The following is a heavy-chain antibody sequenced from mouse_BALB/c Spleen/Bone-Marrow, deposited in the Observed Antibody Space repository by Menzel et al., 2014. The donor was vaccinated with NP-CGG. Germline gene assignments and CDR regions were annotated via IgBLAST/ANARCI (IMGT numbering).Heavy chain of an antibody. CDR1: GFTFSSYT. Sequence: VQLKESGGNLVQPGGSLKLSCAASGFTFSSYTMSWVRQTPEKRLEGVAYISNGGGSTYYPDTVKGRFTISRDNAKNTLYLQMSSLKSEDTAMYYCARQSYEGFAYWGQGTLVTVSA. J-gene: IGHJ3*01. V-gene: IGHV5-12-2*01. D-gene: IGHD2-3*01. CDR2: ISNGGGST. CDR3: ARQSYEGFAY.